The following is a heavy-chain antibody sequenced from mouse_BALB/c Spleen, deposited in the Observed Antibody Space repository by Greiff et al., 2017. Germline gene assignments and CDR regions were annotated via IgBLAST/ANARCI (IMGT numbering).Heavy chain of an antibody. CDR1: GFTFSSYA. CDR2: ISSGGST. J-gene: IGHJ3*01. V-gene: IGHV5-6-5*01. CDR3: ARGQGGFAY. Sequence: EVQVVESGGGLVKPGGSLKLSCAASGFTFSSYAMSWVRQTPEKRLEWVASISSGGSTYYPDSVKGRFTISRDNARNILFLQMSSLRSEDTAMYYCARGQGGFAYWGQGTLVTVSA.